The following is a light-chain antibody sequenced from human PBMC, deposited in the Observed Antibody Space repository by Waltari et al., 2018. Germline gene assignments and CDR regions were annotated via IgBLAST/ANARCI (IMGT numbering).Light chain of an antibody. J-gene: IGKJ2*01. CDR1: RNVSNN. CDR2: DAS. CDR3: QQYNNWPLYT. Sequence: EAMMTQSPATLSVSPGDSATLPCRASRNVSNNVYWFLQKPGQAPSLLIYDASTRATGVPARFSGSGSGTEFTLTISSLQTEDFAVYYCQQYNNWPLYTFGQGTKLEIK. V-gene: IGKV3-15*01.